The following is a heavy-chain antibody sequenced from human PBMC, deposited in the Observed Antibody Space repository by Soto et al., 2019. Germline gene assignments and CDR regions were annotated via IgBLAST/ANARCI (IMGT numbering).Heavy chain of an antibody. V-gene: IGHV1-69*12. CDR1: GGTFSSYA. D-gene: IGHD4-17*01. J-gene: IGHJ6*02. CDR3: ARGYGDYVYYYYGMDV. CDR2: IIPIFGTA. Sequence: QVQLVQSGAEVKKPGSSVKVSCKASGGTFSSYAISWVRQAPGQGLEWMGGIIPIFGTANYAQKFQGRVTITADESTSPAYMELSSLRSEDTAVYYCARGYGDYVYYYYGMDVWGQGTTVTVSS.